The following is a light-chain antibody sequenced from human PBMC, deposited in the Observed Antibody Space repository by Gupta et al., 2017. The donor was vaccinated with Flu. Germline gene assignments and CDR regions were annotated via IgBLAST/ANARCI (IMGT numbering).Light chain of an antibody. CDR2: AVS. CDR1: QSTSGY. V-gene: IGKV1-39*01. CDR3: QRSYSSPLT. Sequence: DIQMTQSPSSLSALVGDRVTITCRASQSTSGYLNWYHEEPGKAPKLLIYAVSNLQNGVPSRFSGSGSGTDFTLTISSLQPEDSATFYCQRSYSSPLTFGGGTKVEIK. J-gene: IGKJ4*01.